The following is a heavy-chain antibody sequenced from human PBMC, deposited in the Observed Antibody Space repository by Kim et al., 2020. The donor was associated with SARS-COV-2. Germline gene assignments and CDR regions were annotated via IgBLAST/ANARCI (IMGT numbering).Heavy chain of an antibody. CDR3: ARGLRSHPVTVTPNGGGVDY. D-gene: IGHD4-17*01. V-gene: IGHV4-34*01. Sequence: SETLSLTCAVYGGSFSGYYWSWIRQPPGKGLEWIGEINHSGSTNYNPSLKSRVTISVDTSKNQFSLKLSSVTAADTAVYYCARGLRSHPVTVTPNGGGVDYWGQGTLVTVSS. CDR1: GGSFSGYY. J-gene: IGHJ4*02. CDR2: INHSGST.